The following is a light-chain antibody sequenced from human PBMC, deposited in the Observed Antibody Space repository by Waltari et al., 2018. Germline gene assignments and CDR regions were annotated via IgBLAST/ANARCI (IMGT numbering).Light chain of an antibody. CDR2: KAS. Sequence: DIQMTESPSTLSASVGVRVKITCRASQSVNRWLAWYQQKPGKAPKLLISKASALQNGVAPRFSGGGSGTEFTLTISNLQPDDSSTYYCQQYEAFPVTFGQGTKVEIK. V-gene: IGKV1-5*03. CDR1: QSVNRW. CDR3: QQYEAFPVT. J-gene: IGKJ1*01.